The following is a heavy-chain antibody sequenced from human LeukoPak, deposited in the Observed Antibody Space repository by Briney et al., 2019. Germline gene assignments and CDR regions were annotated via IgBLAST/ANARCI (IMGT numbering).Heavy chain of an antibody. CDR2: IIPIFGTA. D-gene: IGHD6-13*01. CDR3: ARPSGYSSSWYSDY. J-gene: IGHJ4*02. V-gene: IGHV1-69*13. CDR1: GGTFSSYA. Sequence: SVKVSCKASGGTFSSYAISWVRQAPGQGLEWVGGIIPIFGTANYAQKFQGRVTITADESTSTAYMELSSLRSEDTAVYYCARPSGYSSSWYSDYWGQGTLVTVSS.